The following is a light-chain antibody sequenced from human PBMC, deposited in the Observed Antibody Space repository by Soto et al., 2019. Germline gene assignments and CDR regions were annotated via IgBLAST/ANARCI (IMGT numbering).Light chain of an antibody. CDR2: WAS. CDR1: RSVLFSSNNKNY. V-gene: IGKV4-1*01. J-gene: IGKJ3*01. Sequence: DIVMTQSPDSLAVSLGERATINCKSSRSVLFSSNNKNYLAWYQQKPGQPPKLLIYWASTRESGVPDRFSGSGSVTDFSLTINSLQADDVAVYYCQQYYTTPFTFGPGTKVDI. CDR3: QQYYTTPFT.